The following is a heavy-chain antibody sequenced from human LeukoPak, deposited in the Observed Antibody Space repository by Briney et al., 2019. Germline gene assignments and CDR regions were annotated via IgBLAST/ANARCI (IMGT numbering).Heavy chain of an antibody. D-gene: IGHD2-15*01. V-gene: IGHV3-30*18. Sequence: GGSLRLSCAASGFTFSSYAMSWVRQAPGKGLEWVAVISYDGSNKYYADSVKGRFTISRDNSKNTLYLQMNSLRAEDTAVYYCAKDGGGGDFDYWGQGTLVTVSS. CDR3: AKDGGGGDFDY. J-gene: IGHJ4*02. CDR2: ISYDGSNK. CDR1: GFTFSSYA.